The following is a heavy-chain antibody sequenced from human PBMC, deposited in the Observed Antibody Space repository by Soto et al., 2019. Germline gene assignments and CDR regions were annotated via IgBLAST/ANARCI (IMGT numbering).Heavy chain of an antibody. J-gene: IGHJ4*02. V-gene: IGHV1-69*02. Sequence: QVQLVQSGADVQRPGSSVRVSCKASGDTFNFYSINWVRQAPGLGLQWMGRINPILSMSNYAPRFQGRVTMTADKSTSTAYMELSSLRSEDTAMYYCATSYGSGYRAFDSWGQGALVTGSS. D-gene: IGHD3-10*01. CDR3: ATSYGSGYRAFDS. CDR1: GDTFNFYS. CDR2: INPILSMS.